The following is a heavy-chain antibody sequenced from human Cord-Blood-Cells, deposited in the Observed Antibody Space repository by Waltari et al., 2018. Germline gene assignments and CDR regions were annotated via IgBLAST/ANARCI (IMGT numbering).Heavy chain of an antibody. D-gene: IGHD7-27*01. CDR2: INPNRGGR. CDR1: GYTFTGYY. J-gene: IGHJ4*02. CDR3: ASSDWGSPFDY. V-gene: IGHV1-2*02. Sequence: QVQLVQSGAEVKKPGASVKVSCKASGYTFTGYYMHWVRQAPGQGLEWMGWINPNRGGRNYAQKFQGRVTMTRDTSSSTAYMELSRLRSDDTAVYYCASSDWGSPFDYWGQGTLVTVSS.